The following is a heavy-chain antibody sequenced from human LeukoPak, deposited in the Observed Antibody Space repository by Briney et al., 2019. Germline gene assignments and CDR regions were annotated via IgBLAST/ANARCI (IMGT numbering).Heavy chain of an antibody. V-gene: IGHV5-51*01. CDR2: IYPDDSDT. Sequence: GESLKISCKDSGYSFSTYWIGWVRQMPGKGLEWMGIIYPDDSDTRYSPAFQGQVTISADKSISTTSLQWRSLRASDTAIYYCARQRVGPTYDYYYMDVWGKGTTVTVSS. CDR1: GYSFSTYW. CDR3: ARQRVGPTYDYYYMDV. J-gene: IGHJ6*03. D-gene: IGHD1-26*01.